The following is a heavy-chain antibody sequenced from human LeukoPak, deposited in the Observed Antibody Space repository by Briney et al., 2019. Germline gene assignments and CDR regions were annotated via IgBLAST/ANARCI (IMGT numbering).Heavy chain of an antibody. D-gene: IGHD2-15*01. J-gene: IGHJ5*02. CDR3: AKDLGMGGGSCFHH. CDR1: VFIFSSYS. Sequence: GGSLRLSCAASVFIFSSYSMSWVRQAPWKGLEWVSAISGSGGNTYYAGSVKGRFTISRDNSRNTLYLQMNSLRVEDTAVYYCAKDLGMGGGSCFHHWGQGILVTVSS. V-gene: IGHV3-23*01. CDR2: ISGSGGNT.